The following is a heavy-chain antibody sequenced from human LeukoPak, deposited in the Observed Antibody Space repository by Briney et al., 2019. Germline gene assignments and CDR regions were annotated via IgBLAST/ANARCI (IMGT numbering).Heavy chain of an antibody. Sequence: SETLSLTCDVSGVSFSTYYWRWIRPSPEKGLEWIGEVNHSGYTNYNPSLKGRVTISVDTSKNQFSLKLSSVTAADTAVYYCARQLYGSDYWGQGTLVTVSS. CDR3: ARQLYGSDY. CDR2: VNHSGYT. V-gene: IGHV4-34*01. D-gene: IGHD4-17*01. J-gene: IGHJ4*02. CDR1: GVSFSTYY.